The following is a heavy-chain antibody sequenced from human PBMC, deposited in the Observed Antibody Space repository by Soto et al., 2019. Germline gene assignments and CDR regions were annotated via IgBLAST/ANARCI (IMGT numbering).Heavy chain of an antibody. J-gene: IGHJ4*02. CDR1: GGTFSRHA. CDR2: ISPAFGTA. CDR3: ASERSAQYFDS. V-gene: IGHV1-69*06. D-gene: IGHD1-26*01. Sequence: SVKVSCKASGGTFSRHAIAWVRQAPGQGLEWMGGISPAFGTATYAPKFQGRVAISADRSSNTAYMELSSLRSQDTAVYYCASERSAQYFDSWGQGTVVTVSS.